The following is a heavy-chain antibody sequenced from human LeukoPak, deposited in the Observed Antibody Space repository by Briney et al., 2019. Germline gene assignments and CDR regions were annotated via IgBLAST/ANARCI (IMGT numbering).Heavy chain of an antibody. CDR3: AKGHAPSGSYADY. CDR2: ISGSGDDT. D-gene: IGHD1-26*01. Sequence: PRGSLRLSCAASGFTFSNYAITWVRQAPGKGLEWVSSISGSGDDTYYADAVKGRFTVSRDNSKNTLYVQMNSLRAEDTAVYYCAKGHAPSGSYADYWGQGTMVTVSS. CDR1: GFTFSNYA. J-gene: IGHJ4*02. V-gene: IGHV3-23*01.